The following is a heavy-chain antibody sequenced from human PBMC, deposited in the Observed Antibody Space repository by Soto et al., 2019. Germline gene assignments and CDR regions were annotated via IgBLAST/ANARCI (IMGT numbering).Heavy chain of an antibody. CDR3: ARGGTVIIPAATNWFDP. Sequence: QVQLVQSGAEVKKPGSSVKVSCKGSGGFNSYSISWVRQAPGQGPEWMGGIIPIFATPTYAQKFQGRVTITADKSTSTAYMELSRLTSEETAVYYCARGGTVIIPAATNWFDPWGQGTLVSVSS. J-gene: IGHJ5*02. CDR2: IIPIFATP. D-gene: IGHD2-2*01. V-gene: IGHV1-69*06. CDR1: GGFNSYS.